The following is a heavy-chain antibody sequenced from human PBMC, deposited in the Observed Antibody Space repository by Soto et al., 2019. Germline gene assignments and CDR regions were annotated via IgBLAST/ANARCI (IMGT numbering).Heavy chain of an antibody. J-gene: IGHJ6*02. CDR3: ARDRHGSDWYTYYFYTLAV. V-gene: IGHV3-23*01. Sequence: QPGGSLRLSCAASGFIFSDYAMTWVRQAPGKGLEWVSGISGSGESIYYADSVEGRFTISRDNSKNTLYLQMNSLRGEDMAVYYCARDRHGSDWYTYYFYTLAVWGQGTTVTVSS. CDR1: GFIFSDYA. D-gene: IGHD6-13*01. CDR2: ISGSGESI.